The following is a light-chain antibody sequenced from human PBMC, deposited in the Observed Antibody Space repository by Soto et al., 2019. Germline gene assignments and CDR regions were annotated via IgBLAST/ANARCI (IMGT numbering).Light chain of an antibody. CDR3: QQYNSYSKWT. Sequence: DIQMTQSASTLSASVGDRVTITCRASQSISSWLAWYQQKPGKAPKLLIYDASSLESGVPSRFSGSGSGTEFTLTISSLQPDDFATYYCQQYNSYSKWTFGQGTKVEIK. CDR1: QSISSW. J-gene: IGKJ1*01. CDR2: DAS. V-gene: IGKV1-5*01.